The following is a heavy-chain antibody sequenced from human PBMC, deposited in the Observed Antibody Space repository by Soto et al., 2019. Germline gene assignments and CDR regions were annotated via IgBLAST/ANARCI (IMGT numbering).Heavy chain of an antibody. J-gene: IGHJ6*02. V-gene: IGHV1-18*01. CDR3: ARDPHGDGKYYGMDV. D-gene: IGHD7-27*01. CDR1: GYTFTSYG. Sequence: QAQLVQSGAEVKKPGASVKVSCKSSGYTFTSYGLTWVRQAPGQGLEWMGWISAYNYKIMYAQKFQDSVTMTIDITTTTAYLDLKSLTSGDTAVYYCARDPHGDGKYYGMDVWGQGTTVTVSS. CDR2: ISAYNYKI.